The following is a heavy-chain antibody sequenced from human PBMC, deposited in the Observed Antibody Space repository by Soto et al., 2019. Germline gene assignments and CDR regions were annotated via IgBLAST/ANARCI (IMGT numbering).Heavy chain of an antibody. V-gene: IGHV3-30-3*01. CDR2: ISDDGSNR. CDR3: AKENGYSSSWFEFDY. J-gene: IGHJ4*02. CDR1: GFTFSSYA. Sequence: GGSLRLSCAASGFTFSSYAMHWVRQAPGKGLEGVAVISDDGSNRYYAESVKGRFTISRDNSKNTLYLQMNSLRAEDTAVYYCAKENGYSSSWFEFDYWGQGTLVTVSS. D-gene: IGHD6-13*01.